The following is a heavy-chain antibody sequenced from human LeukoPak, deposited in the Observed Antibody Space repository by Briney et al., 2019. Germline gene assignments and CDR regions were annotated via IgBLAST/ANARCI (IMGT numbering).Heavy chain of an antibody. CDR2: INAGNGNT. D-gene: IGHD6-19*01. CDR3: ARGDGWYPYYPFDY. V-gene: IGHV1-3*01. Sequence: ASVKVSCKASGYTFTSYAMHWVRQAPGQRLEWMGWINAGNGNTKYSQKFQGRVTITRDTSASTAYTELSSLRSEDTAVYYCARGDGWYPYYPFDYWGQGTLVTVSS. CDR1: GYTFTSYA. J-gene: IGHJ4*02.